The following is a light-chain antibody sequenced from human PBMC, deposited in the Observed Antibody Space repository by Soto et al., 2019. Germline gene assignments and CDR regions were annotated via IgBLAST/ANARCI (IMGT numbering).Light chain of an antibody. V-gene: IGKV1-6*01. CDR2: AAS. Sequence: AIQLTQSPSSLSSSVGDRVTITCRASQGVRNEFGGYQQKPGKAPKFLIYAASSLQSGVPSRFSGSGSGTDFTLTINSLQPEDFATYYCRQDYNYPWTFGQGTKVEVK. CDR3: RQDYNYPWT. CDR1: QGVRNE. J-gene: IGKJ1*01.